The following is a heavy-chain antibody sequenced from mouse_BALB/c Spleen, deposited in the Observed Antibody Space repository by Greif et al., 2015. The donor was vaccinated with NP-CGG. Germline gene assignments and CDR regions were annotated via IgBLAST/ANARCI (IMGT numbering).Heavy chain of an antibody. Sequence: EVKLMESGGGLVQPGGSMKLSCVASGFTFSNYWMNWVRQSPEKGLEWVAEIRLKSNNYATHYAESVKGRFTISRDDSKSSVYLQMNNLRAEDTGIYYCTSFTPWFAYWGQGTLVTVSA. D-gene: IGHD1-1*01. CDR1: GFTFSNYW. CDR3: TSFTPWFAY. V-gene: IGHV6-6*02. J-gene: IGHJ3*01. CDR2: IRLKSNNYAT.